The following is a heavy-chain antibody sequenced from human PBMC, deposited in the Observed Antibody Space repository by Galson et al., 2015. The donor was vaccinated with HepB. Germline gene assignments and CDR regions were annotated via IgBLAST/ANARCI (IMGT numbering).Heavy chain of an antibody. CDR2: INPSGGST. CDR1: GYTFTSYY. CDR3: ARDFLGYCSGGSCYSGAFDI. V-gene: IGHV1-46*01. D-gene: IGHD2-15*01. Sequence: QSGAEVKKPGESLRISCKASGYTFTSYYMHWVRQAPGQGLEWMGIINPSGGSTSYAQKFQGRVTMTRDTSTSTVYMELSSLRSEDTAVYYCARDFLGYCSGGSCYSGAFDIWGQGTMVTVSS. J-gene: IGHJ3*02.